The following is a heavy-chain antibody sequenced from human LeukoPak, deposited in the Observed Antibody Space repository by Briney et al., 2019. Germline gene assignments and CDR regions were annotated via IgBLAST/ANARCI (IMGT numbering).Heavy chain of an antibody. CDR1: GGSISSSSYY. Sequence: SETLSLTCTVSGGSISSSSYYWGWIRQPPGKGLEWIGSIYYSGSTYYNPSLKSRVTISVDTSKNQFSLKLSSVTAADTAVYYCARHDSSGYYYLYYFDYWGLGTLVTVSS. D-gene: IGHD3-22*01. J-gene: IGHJ4*02. CDR3: ARHDSSGYYYLYYFDY. V-gene: IGHV4-39*01. CDR2: IYYSGST.